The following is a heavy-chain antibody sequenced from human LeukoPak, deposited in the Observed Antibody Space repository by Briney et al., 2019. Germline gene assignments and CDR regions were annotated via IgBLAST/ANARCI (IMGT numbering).Heavy chain of an antibody. Sequence: QPGGSLRLSCAASGFTFSSYAMSWVRQAPGKGLEWVSAISGSGGSTYYADSVKGRFTISRDNSKNTLYLQMNSLRAEDTAVYYCAKDQVVVAATYWYFDLWGRGTLVTVSS. D-gene: IGHD2-15*01. V-gene: IGHV3-23*01. CDR3: AKDQVVVAATYWYFDL. J-gene: IGHJ2*01. CDR2: ISGSGGST. CDR1: GFTFSSYA.